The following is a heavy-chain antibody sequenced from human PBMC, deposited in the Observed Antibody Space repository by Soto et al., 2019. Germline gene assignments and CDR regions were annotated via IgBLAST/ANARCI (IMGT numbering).Heavy chain of an antibody. CDR2: IYFNGNT. D-gene: IGHD3-16*01. V-gene: IGHV4-59*13. CDR3: ASVTFGGVVLAH. Sequence: NPSEALSLNCAVSAASFSKYYWSWIRQPPGKGLEWIGYIYFNGNTNYNPSLKRRVTISVDTSKKQISLNLTSVTDADTAVYFCASVTFGGVVLAHWGQGTLVTVSS. CDR1: AASFSKYY. J-gene: IGHJ4*02.